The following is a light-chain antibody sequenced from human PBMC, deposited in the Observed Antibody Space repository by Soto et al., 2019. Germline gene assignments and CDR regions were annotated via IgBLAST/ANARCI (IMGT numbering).Light chain of an antibody. CDR3: QQYNNWPPIT. J-gene: IGKJ5*01. CDR2: RAS. CDR1: QSVSSD. V-gene: IGKV3-15*01. Sequence: EIVMTQSPATLSVSPGERASLSCRASQSVSSDLAWYQQKPGQAPRLLIYRASTRATGIPARFSGSGSGTDFTLTISSLQSEDFAVYYCQQYNNWPPITFGQGTRLEI.